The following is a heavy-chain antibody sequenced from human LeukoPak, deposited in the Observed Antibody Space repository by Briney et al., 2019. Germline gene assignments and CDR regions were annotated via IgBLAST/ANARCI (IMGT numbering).Heavy chain of an antibody. Sequence: GASVKVYCKASGYTFTSYYIHWVRQAPGQGLEWMGWINPNSGGTNYAQKFQGRVTMTRDTSISTAYMELSRLRSDDTAVYYCARSPSYGGNVDYWGQGTLVTVSS. J-gene: IGHJ4*02. CDR1: GYTFTSYY. CDR2: INPNSGGT. CDR3: ARSPSYGGNVDY. V-gene: IGHV1-2*02. D-gene: IGHD4-23*01.